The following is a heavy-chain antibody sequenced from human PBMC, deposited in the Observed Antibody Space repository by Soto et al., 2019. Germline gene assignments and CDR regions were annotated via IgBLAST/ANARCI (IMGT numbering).Heavy chain of an antibody. CDR3: ATFPQQLVDY. CDR2: IYYSGST. CDR1: GGSIISSSYY. Sequence: LSLTFTVSGGSIISSSYYWGWIRQPPGKGLEWIGSIYYSGSTYYNPSLKSRVTISVDTSKNQFSLKLSSVTAADTAVYYCATFPQQLVDYWGQGTLVTVSS. D-gene: IGHD6-13*01. J-gene: IGHJ4*02. V-gene: IGHV4-39*01.